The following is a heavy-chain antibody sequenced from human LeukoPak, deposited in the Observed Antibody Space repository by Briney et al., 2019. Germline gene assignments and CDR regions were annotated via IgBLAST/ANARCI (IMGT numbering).Heavy chain of an antibody. CDR1: GYTFPSYD. CDR3: AKVGLGNTAIHI. D-gene: IGHD3/OR15-3a*01. Sequence: GASVKVSCKASGYTFPSYDINWVRQATGQGLEWMGWMNFNSGNTGYAQKFQGRVTMTRNTAISTIYMELSSLKSEDTAIYYCAKVGLGNTAIHIWGQGTMVTVSS. CDR2: MNFNSGNT. V-gene: IGHV1-8*01. J-gene: IGHJ3*02.